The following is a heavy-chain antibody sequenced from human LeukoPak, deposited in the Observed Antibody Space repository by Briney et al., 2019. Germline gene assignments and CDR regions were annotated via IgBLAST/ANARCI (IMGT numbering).Heavy chain of an antibody. CDR2: ISAYNGNT. CDR1: GYTFTSYG. J-gene: IGHJ4*02. CDR3: ARLGPGLWGYCSGGSCQEDFDY. Sequence: ASVKVSCKASGYTFTSYGISWVRQAPGQGLEWMGWISAYNGNTNYAQKLQGRVTMTTDTSTSTAYMELRSLRSDDTAVYCCARLGPGLWGYCSGGSCQEDFDYWGQGTLVTVSS. D-gene: IGHD2-15*01. V-gene: IGHV1-18*01.